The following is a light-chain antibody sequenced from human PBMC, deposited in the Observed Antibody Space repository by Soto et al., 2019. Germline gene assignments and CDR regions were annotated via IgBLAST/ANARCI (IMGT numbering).Light chain of an antibody. Sequence: DIPMTQSPSSLSASVGDRVTITCRASQGISTYLNWYHQKPGKAPKLLIYAASSLQSGVPSRFSGSGSETDFTLTISSLQPEDFATYSCQQCYSTAWTVGQGTKVDIK. CDR3: QQCYSTAWT. J-gene: IGKJ1*01. V-gene: IGKV1-39*01. CDR2: AAS. CDR1: QGISTY.